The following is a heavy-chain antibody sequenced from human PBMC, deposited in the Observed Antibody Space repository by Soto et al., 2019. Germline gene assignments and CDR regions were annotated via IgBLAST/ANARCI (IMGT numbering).Heavy chain of an antibody. CDR3: SKNSGSSTIPAA. CDR1: GYTFSDTA. CDR2: VAAKNENYVT. V-gene: IGHV3-73*02. J-gene: IGHJ5*02. D-gene: IGHD1-26*01. Sequence: EVQLVESGGGLVQPGGSLKLSCAASGYTFSDTALHWVRQASGKGLEWVARVAAKNENYVTTYAASVQGRFSLSRDDPKNSAYLLMNSLKTEDTAIYYCSKNSGSSTIPAALGQGTLVTVSS.